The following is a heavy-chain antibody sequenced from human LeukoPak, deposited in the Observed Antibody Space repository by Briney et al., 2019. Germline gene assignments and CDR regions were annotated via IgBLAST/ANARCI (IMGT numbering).Heavy chain of an antibody. J-gene: IGHJ5*02. CDR3: ARLNWDDGVVSGFDQ. CDR2: IGTAGDT. D-gene: IGHD3-3*01. CDR1: GFTFSSYD. Sequence: GGSLRLSCAASGFTFSSYDMHWVRQATGKGLEWVSAIGTAGDTYYPGSVKGRFTISRENAKNSLYLQMNSLRAGDTSVYYCARLNWDDGVVSGFDQWGQGILVTVSS. V-gene: IGHV3-13*01.